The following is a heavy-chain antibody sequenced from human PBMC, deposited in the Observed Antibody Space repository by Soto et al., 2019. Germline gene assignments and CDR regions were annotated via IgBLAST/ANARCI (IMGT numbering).Heavy chain of an antibody. D-gene: IGHD2-21*01. CDR3: ARDKIPGLFAY. Sequence: PSETLSLTCAVYGGSFSGYYWTWIRQPPGTGLEWIGEINHSGSTNYNPSLKSRVTISVDTSKSQFSLKLTSVTAADTAVYYCARDKIPGLFAYWGQGSLVTVSS. J-gene: IGHJ4*02. V-gene: IGHV4-34*01. CDR1: GGSFSGYY. CDR2: INHSGST.